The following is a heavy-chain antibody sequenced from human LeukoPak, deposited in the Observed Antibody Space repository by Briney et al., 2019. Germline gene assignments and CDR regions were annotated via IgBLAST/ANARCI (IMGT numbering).Heavy chain of an antibody. CDR3: ARWYSSGWYSDY. CDR2: VSGTSEYI. V-gene: IGHV3-21*06. Sequence: GGSLRLSCTASGFTFSNFWMGWVRQAPGKGLEWVSSVSGTSEYIYYADSVRGRFTISRDNAKNTVYLQMNSLRAEDTAVYYCARWYSSGWYSDYWGQGTLVTVSS. CDR1: GFTFSNFW. D-gene: IGHD6-19*01. J-gene: IGHJ4*02.